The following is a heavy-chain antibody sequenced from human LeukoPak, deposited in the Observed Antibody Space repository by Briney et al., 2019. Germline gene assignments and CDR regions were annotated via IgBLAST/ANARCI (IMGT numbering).Heavy chain of an antibody. Sequence: GGSLRLSYAASGFTFSSYAMHWVRQAPGKGLEWVAVISYDGSNKYYADSVKGRFTISRDNSKNTLYLQMNSLRAEDTAVYYCARAQEWYSSGWYEDYWGQGTLVTVSS. CDR3: ARAQEWYSSGWYEDY. D-gene: IGHD6-19*01. CDR2: ISYDGSNK. J-gene: IGHJ4*02. V-gene: IGHV3-30-3*01. CDR1: GFTFSSYA.